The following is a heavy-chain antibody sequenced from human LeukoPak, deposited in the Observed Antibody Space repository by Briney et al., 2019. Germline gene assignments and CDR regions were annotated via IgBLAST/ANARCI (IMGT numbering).Heavy chain of an antibody. CDR3: ARDFSGVIDY. D-gene: IGHD3-10*01. CDR1: GGSISSSSYY. CDR2: IYYSGST. Sequence: SETLSLTCTVSGGSISSSSYYWGWIRQPPGKGLEWIGSIYYSGSTYYNPSLKSRVTISVDTSKNQFSLKLSSVTAADAAVYYCARDFSGVIDYWGQGTLVTVSS. J-gene: IGHJ4*02. V-gene: IGHV4-39*07.